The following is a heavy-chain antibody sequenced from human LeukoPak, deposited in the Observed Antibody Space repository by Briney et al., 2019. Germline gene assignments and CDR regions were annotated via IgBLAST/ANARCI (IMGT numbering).Heavy chain of an antibody. Sequence: GGSLRLSCAASGFTFDDYGMSWVRQAPGKGLEWVSTISGSGGSTYYADSVKGRFTISRDNAKNSLYLQMNSLRAEDTAVYYCARAQQLWLDYWGQGTLVTVSS. V-gene: IGHV3-20*04. CDR1: GFTFDDYG. CDR2: ISGSGGST. J-gene: IGHJ4*02. CDR3: ARAQQLWLDY. D-gene: IGHD6-13*01.